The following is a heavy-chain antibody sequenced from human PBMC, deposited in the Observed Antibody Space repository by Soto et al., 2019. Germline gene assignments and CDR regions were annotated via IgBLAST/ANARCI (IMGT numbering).Heavy chain of an antibody. Sequence: PSETLSLTCTVSNDSISSYYWGWIRQPPGQGLEWIGYIHYSGSTNYNPSLKSRVTISVDTPKNQFSLKVKSMTAADTAVFYCARGVLAARKGRWCAPRAQGTAVPVSS. CDR2: IHYSGST. V-gene: IGHV4-59*12. J-gene: IGHJ5*02. CDR1: NDSISSYY. D-gene: IGHD6-6*01. CDR3: ARGVLAARKGRWCAP.